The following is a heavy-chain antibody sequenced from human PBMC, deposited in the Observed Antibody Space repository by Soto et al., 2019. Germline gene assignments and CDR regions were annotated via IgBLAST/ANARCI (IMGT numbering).Heavy chain of an antibody. CDR3: ARFGFTYYYDY. J-gene: IGHJ4*02. V-gene: IGHV3-64*01. CDR1: GFTFSSYA. Sequence: EVQLVESGGGLVQPGGSLRLSCAASGFTFSSYAMHWVRQSPGKGLEYVSAISSNGGSTYYANSVKARFTISRDNSKNTLYVQMGSLRAEDMAVYYCARFGFTYYYDYWGQGTLVTVSS. D-gene: IGHD3-10*01. CDR2: ISSNGGST.